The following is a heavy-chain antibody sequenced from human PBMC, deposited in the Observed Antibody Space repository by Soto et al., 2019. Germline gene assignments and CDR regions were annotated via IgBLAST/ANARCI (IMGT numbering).Heavy chain of an antibody. CDR1: GFTFSSYG. CDR3: AKEIGDSSGWWLPNNYALDI. V-gene: IGHV3-30*18. CDR2: ISYDGSNT. Sequence: QVQLVESGGGVVQPGRSLRLSCAASGFTFSSYGMHWVRQAPGKGLEWVAVISYDGSNTYYADSVKGRFTISRDNSKNTLYLQMNSLRAEDTAVYYCAKEIGDSSGWWLPNNYALDIWGQGTMVSVSS. D-gene: IGHD6-19*01. J-gene: IGHJ3*02.